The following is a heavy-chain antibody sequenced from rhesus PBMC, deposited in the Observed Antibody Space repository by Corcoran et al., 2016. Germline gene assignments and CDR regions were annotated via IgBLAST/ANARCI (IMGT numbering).Heavy chain of an antibody. Sequence: QVQLQESGPELVKPSETLSLTCAVSGGSISRNYWSWIRQPPGKGLEWIGYIGGRRGGTNYNPSLQGRVTSSTDTSKNQFSLKLSSVTAADTAVYYCARREVTTGVGDYWGQGVLVTVSS. V-gene: IGHV4-165*01. CDR1: GGSISRNY. J-gene: IGHJ4*01. D-gene: IGHD4-23*01. CDR2: IGGRRGGT. CDR3: ARREVTTGVGDY.